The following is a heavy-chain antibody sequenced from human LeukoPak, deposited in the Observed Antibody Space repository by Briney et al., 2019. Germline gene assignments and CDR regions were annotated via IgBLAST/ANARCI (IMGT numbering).Heavy chain of an antibody. D-gene: IGHD6-13*01. J-gene: IGHJ5*01. CDR3: VRSKVVAEAGKSWFDP. CDR2: IGQDGSQK. CDR1: GFTFSSYS. Sequence: PGGPLRLSCAASGFTFSSYSMNWVRQAPGKGLDWGATIGQDGSQKYLADFVKGRFTISRDNARNSLYLQMTSLRGDDTAVYYCVRSKVVAEAGKSWFDPWGQGTRVTVTS. V-gene: IGHV3-7*01.